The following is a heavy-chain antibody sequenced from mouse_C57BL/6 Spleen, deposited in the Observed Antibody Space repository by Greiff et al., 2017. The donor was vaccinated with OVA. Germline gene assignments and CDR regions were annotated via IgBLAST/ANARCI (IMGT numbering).Heavy chain of an antibody. CDR3: ARARDSNYGYFDV. V-gene: IGHV1-52*01. J-gene: IGHJ1*03. Sequence: QVQLQQPGAELVRPGSSVKLSCKASGYTFTSYWMHWVKQRPIQGLEWIGNIDPSDSETHYNQKFKDKATLTVDKSSSTAYMRLSSLTSEDSAVYYCARARDSNYGYFDVWGTGTTVTVSS. CDR1: GYTFTSYW. D-gene: IGHD2-5*01. CDR2: IDPSDSET.